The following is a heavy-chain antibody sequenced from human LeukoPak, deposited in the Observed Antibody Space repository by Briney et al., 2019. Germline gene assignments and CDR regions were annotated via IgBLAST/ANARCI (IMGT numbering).Heavy chain of an antibody. D-gene: IGHD3-22*01. V-gene: IGHV4-59*01. CDR1: GGSISSYY. J-gene: IGHJ4*02. CDR2: IYYSGST. Sequence: SETLSLTCTVSGGSISSYYWSWIRQPPGKGLEWIGYIYYSGSTNYNPSLKSRVTISVDASKNQFSLKLSSVTAADTAVYYCARQPQYYYDSSGTFDYWGQGTLVTVSS. CDR3: ARQPQYYYDSSGTFDY.